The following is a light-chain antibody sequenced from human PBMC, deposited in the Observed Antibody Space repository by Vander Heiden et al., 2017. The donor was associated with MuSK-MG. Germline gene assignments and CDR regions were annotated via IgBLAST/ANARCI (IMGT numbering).Light chain of an antibody. CDR3: RSYTNRSTHDLV. CDR1: TSDSCSYNY. J-gene: IGLJ2*01. Sequence: HSALPHPAPVSGSPCQSIPITCPCTTSDSCSYNYVSLYQQHPSKATKLMSYDVSNGHEGVSNRFGGAKSGNTASLTIAGIQAEDEGDYYCRSYTNRSTHDLVFGGGTKLTVL. CDR2: DVS. V-gene: IGLV2-14*01.